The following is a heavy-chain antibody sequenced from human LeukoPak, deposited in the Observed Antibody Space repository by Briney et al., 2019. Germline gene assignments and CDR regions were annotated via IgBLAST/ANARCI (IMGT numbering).Heavy chain of an antibody. J-gene: IGHJ6*04. D-gene: IGHD2-15*01. CDR3: ANYRNGGSGYYSGLED. V-gene: IGHV3-33*06. Sequence: PGGSLRLSCAASGFTFSSYSMHWVRQAPGKGQELVAVIWYDGSNKYYADSVKGRITISRTNSTNCLDLKMYSLRDDDTGVYYCANYRNGGSGYYSGLEDWGKGTQVAVSS. CDR2: IWYDGSNK. CDR1: GFTFSSYS.